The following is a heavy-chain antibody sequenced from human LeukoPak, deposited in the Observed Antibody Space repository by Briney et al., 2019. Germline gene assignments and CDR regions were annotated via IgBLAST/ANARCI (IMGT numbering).Heavy chain of an antibody. V-gene: IGHV4-4*07. CDR1: GGSISSYY. Sequence: SETLSLTCTVSGGSISSYYWSWIRQPAGKGLEWIGRIYTSGSTNYNPSLKSRVTMSVDTSKNQFSLKLSSVTAADTVVYYCATRGDSSGWPYYYYMDVWGKGTTVTVSS. D-gene: IGHD6-19*01. J-gene: IGHJ6*03. CDR3: ATRGDSSGWPYYYYMDV. CDR2: IYTSGST.